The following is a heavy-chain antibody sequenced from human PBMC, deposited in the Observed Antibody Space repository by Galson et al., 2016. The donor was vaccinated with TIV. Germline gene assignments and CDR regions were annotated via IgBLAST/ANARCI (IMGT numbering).Heavy chain of an antibody. CDR2: IDPSDSYT. CDR1: GYRFTSYW. D-gene: IGHD2-21*01. Sequence: QSGAEVKKVGESLRISCKGSGYRFTSYWITWVRQMPGKGLEWMGRIDPSDSYTNYSPPFEGHVTISADKSISAAFLHWNSRRASDTAIYSCARGVIPGSGWLDPWGQGTLVTVSS. CDR3: ARGVIPGSGWLDP. V-gene: IGHV5-10-1*01. J-gene: IGHJ5*02.